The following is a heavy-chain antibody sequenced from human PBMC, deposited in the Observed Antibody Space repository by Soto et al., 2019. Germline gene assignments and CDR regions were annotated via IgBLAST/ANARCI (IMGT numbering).Heavy chain of an antibody. Sequence: SETLSLTCTVSGGSISSSSYYWGWIRQPPXKGLEWIGSIYYSGSTYYNPSLKSRVTISVDTSKNQFSLKLSSVTAADTAVYYCARQVGRYSYGYVSYYYRMDVWGQGTTVTVSS. D-gene: IGHD5-18*01. CDR3: ARQVGRYSYGYVSYYYRMDV. CDR1: GGSISSSSYY. V-gene: IGHV4-39*01. J-gene: IGHJ6*02. CDR2: IYYSGST.